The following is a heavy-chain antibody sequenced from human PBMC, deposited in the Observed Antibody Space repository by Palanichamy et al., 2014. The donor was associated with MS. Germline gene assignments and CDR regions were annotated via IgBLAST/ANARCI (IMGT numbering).Heavy chain of an antibody. CDR2: IYSSGST. CDR3: ARGKGAAEFDY. D-gene: IGHD4/OR15-4a*01. Sequence: QVQLQESGPGLVKPSQTLSLTCTVSGGSTTSGNYYWSWIRQPAGKGLEWMGRIYSSGSTSYNPSLNSRVTISVDTSNNQLSLKLTSVTAADTAMYYCARGKGAAEFDYWGQGTLVIVSS. J-gene: IGHJ4*02. V-gene: IGHV4-61*02. CDR1: GGSTTSGNYY.